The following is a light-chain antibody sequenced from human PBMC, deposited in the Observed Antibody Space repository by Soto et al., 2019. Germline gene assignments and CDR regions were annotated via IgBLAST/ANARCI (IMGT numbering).Light chain of an antibody. CDR3: QQYNTYST. Sequence: DIQMTQSPSTLSASVGDSVTITCRASQNIRNWLAWYQQKPGKAPNPLIYAASSLKSGVPARFSGSGSGTEFTLTISSLQPDDFATYYCQQYNTYSTFGQGTRLEIK. CDR1: QNIRNW. J-gene: IGKJ5*01. V-gene: IGKV1-5*01. CDR2: AAS.